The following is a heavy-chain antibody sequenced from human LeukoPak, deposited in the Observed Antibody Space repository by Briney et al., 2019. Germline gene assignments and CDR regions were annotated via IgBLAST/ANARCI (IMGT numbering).Heavy chain of an antibody. D-gene: IGHD6-13*01. Sequence: GESLKISXKGSGYSFSSYWIGWVRQRPGKGLEWMGIIYPGDSDTRYSPSFQGQVTISADKSISTAYLQWSSLKASDTAMYYCARQPAAAGDYWGQGTLVTVSS. CDR3: ARQPAAAGDY. V-gene: IGHV5-51*01. J-gene: IGHJ4*02. CDR2: IYPGDSDT. CDR1: GYSFSSYW.